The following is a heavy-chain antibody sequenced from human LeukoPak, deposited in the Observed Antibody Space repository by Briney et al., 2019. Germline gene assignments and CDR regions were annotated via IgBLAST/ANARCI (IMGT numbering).Heavy chain of an antibody. CDR1: GFTFDDYA. J-gene: IGHJ4*02. Sequence: GGSLRLSCAASGFTFDDYAMHWVRQAPGKGLEWVSGISWNSGSIGYADSVKGRFTISRDNAKNSLYLQMNSLRAEDTALYYCAKDIREDSSGWYVFDYWGQGTLVTVSS. CDR3: AKDIREDSSGWYVFDY. CDR2: ISWNSGSI. D-gene: IGHD6-19*01. V-gene: IGHV3-9*01.